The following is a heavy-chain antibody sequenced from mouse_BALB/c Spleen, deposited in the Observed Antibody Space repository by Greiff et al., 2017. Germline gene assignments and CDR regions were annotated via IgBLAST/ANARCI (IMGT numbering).Heavy chain of an antibody. D-gene: IGHD1-1*01. Sequence: QVQLKESGPGLVAPSQSLSITCTVSGFSLTSYGVHWVRQPPGKGLEWLGVIWAGGSTNYNSALMSRLSISKDNSKSQVFLKMNSLQTDDTAMYYCASYERGAWFAYWGQGTLVTVSA. CDR3: ASYERGAWFAY. CDR1: GFSLTSYG. CDR2: IWAGGST. V-gene: IGHV2-9*02. J-gene: IGHJ3*01.